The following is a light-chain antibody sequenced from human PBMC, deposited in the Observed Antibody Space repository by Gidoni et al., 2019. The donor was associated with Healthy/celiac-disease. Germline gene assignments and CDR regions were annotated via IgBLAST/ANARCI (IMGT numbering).Light chain of an antibody. CDR1: SSNIGAGYD. CDR3: QSYDSILHVV. J-gene: IGLJ2*01. CDR2: DNS. V-gene: IGLV1-40*01. Sequence: QSVLTQPPSVSGAPGPRVTISCTGSSSNIGAGYDLPWYQQLPGPAPKLLIHDNSSRPSGVPDRFSGSKSGTSASLAITGLQAEDEADYYCQSYDSILHVVFGGGTKLTVL.